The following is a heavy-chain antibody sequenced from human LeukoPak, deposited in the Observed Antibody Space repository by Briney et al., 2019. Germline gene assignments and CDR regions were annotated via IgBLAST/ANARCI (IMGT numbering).Heavy chain of an antibody. Sequence: GGSLRLSCAASGFTFSSYWMSWVRQAPGKGLEWVANIKQDGSEKYYVDSVKGRFTISRDNAKNSLYLQMNSLRAEDTAVYYCASTGIAAVSYYYYYMDVWGKGTTVTVSS. CDR2: IKQDGSEK. D-gene: IGHD6-13*01. J-gene: IGHJ6*03. CDR1: GFTFSSYW. V-gene: IGHV3-7*01. CDR3: ASTGIAAVSYYYYYMDV.